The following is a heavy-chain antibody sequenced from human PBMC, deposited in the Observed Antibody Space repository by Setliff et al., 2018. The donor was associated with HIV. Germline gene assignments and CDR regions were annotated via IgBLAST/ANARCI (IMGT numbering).Heavy chain of an antibody. CDR2: ISTYNGNT. V-gene: IGHV1-18*01. Sequence: ASVKVSCKASGYTFTSYGISWVRQAPGQGLEWMGWISTYNGNTNYAQKLQGRVTMTTDTSTTTAYMKLRRLKSDDTADSYCAKGNSYAENAFDIWGQGTMITVSS. CDR3: AKGNSYAENAFDI. CDR1: GYTFTSYG. J-gene: IGHJ3*02. D-gene: IGHD5-18*01.